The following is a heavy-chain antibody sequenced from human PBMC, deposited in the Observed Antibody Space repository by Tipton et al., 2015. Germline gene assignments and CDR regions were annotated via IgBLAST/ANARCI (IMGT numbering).Heavy chain of an antibody. CDR1: GGSISGAYNY. Sequence: TLSLTCTVSGGSISGAYNYWSWIRQHPTKGLEWIGHIFYSGSAFYNPSLKSRVSISVDTSENQFSLKLSSVTAADSAVYYCASGGILGYFDYWGQGTLITVSS. D-gene: IGHD3-16*01. J-gene: IGHJ4*02. CDR2: IFYSGSA. V-gene: IGHV4-31*03. CDR3: ASGGILGYFDY.